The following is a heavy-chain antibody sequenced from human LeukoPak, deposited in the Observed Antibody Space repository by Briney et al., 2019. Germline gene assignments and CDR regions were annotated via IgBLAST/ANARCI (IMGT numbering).Heavy chain of an antibody. V-gene: IGHV4-38-2*02. CDR2: IYHSGST. CDR1: GYSISSGYY. Sequence: SETLSLTCTVSGYSISSGYYWGWIRQPPGQGLEWIGSIYHSGSTYYNPSLKSRVTISVDTSKNQFSLKLSSVTAADTAVYYCARDQATIILGYFDYWGQGTLVTVSS. CDR3: ARDQATIILGYFDY. D-gene: IGHD1-26*01. J-gene: IGHJ4*02.